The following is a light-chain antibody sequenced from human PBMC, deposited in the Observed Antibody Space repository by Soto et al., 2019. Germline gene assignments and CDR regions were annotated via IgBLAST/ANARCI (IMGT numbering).Light chain of an antibody. Sequence: QSVLTQPPSVSAAPGQKITISCSGSSSNIGLNYVSWFQHLPGTAPKLLMYDNNKRPSGIPDRFSGSKSGTSATLGITGLQTGDEADYYCGTWDSSLSVYVFGTGTKVTVL. CDR3: GTWDSSLSVYV. CDR1: SSNIGLNY. V-gene: IGLV1-51*01. J-gene: IGLJ1*01. CDR2: DNN.